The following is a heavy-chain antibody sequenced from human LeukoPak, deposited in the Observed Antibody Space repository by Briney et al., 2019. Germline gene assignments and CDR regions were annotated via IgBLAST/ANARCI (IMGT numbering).Heavy chain of an antibody. CDR1: GDSISNSRYY. CDR3: ARLVRATLPFDH. V-gene: IGHV4-39*01. CDR2: IYYSGTT. Sequence: SETLSLTCSVSGDSISNSRYYWGWIRQPPGKGLEWIANIYYSGTTYYNPSLKSRVTISVDTSKNQFSLKLNSVTAADTAVYYRARLVRATLPFDHWGQGTLVTVSS. J-gene: IGHJ4*02. D-gene: IGHD2-15*01.